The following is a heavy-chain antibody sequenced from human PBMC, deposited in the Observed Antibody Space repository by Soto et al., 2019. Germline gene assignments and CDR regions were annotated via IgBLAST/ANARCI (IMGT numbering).Heavy chain of an antibody. D-gene: IGHD6-19*01. CDR1: GYTFSSYG. CDR2: ISAYNGNT. J-gene: IGHJ4*02. Sequence: GASVKVSCKASGYTFSSYGITWMRQAPGQGLEWMGWISAYNGNTNSAQKVQGRLTVTTDTFTSTAYMELRSLRSDDTAVYYCARGPAVAGTSLSDYWGQGTLVTVSS. V-gene: IGHV1-18*01. CDR3: ARGPAVAGTSLSDY.